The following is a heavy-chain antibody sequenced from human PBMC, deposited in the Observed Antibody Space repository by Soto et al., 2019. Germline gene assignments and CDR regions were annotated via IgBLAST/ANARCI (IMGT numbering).Heavy chain of an antibody. CDR2: INAYNGNT. CDR3: ARDGNGRGYSYGLFDY. Sequence: ASVKVSCKASGYTFTSYGISWVRQAPGQGLEWMGWINAYNGNTKYSQKFQGRVTITTDTSASTAYMELSSLRSEDTAVYYCARDGNGRGYSYGLFDYWGQGTLVTVSS. CDR1: GYTFTSYG. V-gene: IGHV1-18*01. J-gene: IGHJ4*02. D-gene: IGHD5-18*01.